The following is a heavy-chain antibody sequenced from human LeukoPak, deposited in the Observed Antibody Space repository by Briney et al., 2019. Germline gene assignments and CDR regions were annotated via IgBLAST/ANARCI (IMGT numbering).Heavy chain of an antibody. V-gene: IGHV3-11*04. CDR3: ARDNGAAAVNFDY. CDR2: ISSSGSTI. CDR1: GFTFSDYY. D-gene: IGHD6-13*01. Sequence: GGSLRLSCAASGFTFSDYYMSWIRQAPGKGLEWGSYISSSGSTIYYADSVKGRFTISRDNAKNSLYLQMNSLRAEDTAVYYCARDNGAAAVNFDYWGQGTLVTVSS. J-gene: IGHJ4*02.